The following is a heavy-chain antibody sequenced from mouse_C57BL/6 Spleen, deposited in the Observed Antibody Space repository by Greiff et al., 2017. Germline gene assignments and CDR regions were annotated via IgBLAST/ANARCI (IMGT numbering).Heavy chain of an antibody. CDR1: GYTFTDYN. CDR2: INPNNGGT. Sequence: VQLQESGPELVKPGASVTIPCKASGYTFTDYNMDWVKQSHGKSLEWIGDINPNNGGTIYNQKFKGKATLTVDKSSSTAYMELRSLTSEDTAVYYCAREGTNWGAMDYWGQGTSVTVSS. V-gene: IGHV1-18*01. J-gene: IGHJ4*01. D-gene: IGHD4-1*01. CDR3: AREGTNWGAMDY.